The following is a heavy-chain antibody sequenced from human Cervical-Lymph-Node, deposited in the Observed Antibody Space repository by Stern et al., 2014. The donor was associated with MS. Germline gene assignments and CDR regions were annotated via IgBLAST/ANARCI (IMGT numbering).Heavy chain of an antibody. D-gene: IGHD5-18*01. V-gene: IGHV3-21*01. CDR2: ITSSSNYI. J-gene: IGHJ4*02. CDR1: GFTFSSYT. Sequence: EVQLEESGGGLVKRGGSLRLSCVASGFTFSSYTMNWVRQAPGKGLEWVSSITSSSNYIYYADSVKDRFTISRDNAKNSLFLQMNSLRAEDTAVYYCATLELWSVDYWGQGALVTVSS. CDR3: ATLELWSVDY.